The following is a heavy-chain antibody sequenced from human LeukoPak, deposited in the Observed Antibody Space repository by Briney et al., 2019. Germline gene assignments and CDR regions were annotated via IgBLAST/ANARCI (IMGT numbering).Heavy chain of an antibody. CDR1: GFTFSSYW. V-gene: IGHV3-74*01. D-gene: IGHD2-8*01. J-gene: IGHJ4*02. CDR3: ARHPTLYPD. CDR2: INSDGSSG. Sequence: PGGSLRLSCAASGFTFSSYWLHWVRQAPGKGLAWVSRINSDGSSGSYADSVKGRFTISRDNANNTLYLQMNSLRAEDTAVYYCARHPTLYPDWGPGTLVTVSS.